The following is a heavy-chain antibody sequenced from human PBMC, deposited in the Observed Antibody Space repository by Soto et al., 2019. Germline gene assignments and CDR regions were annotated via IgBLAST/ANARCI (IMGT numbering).Heavy chain of an antibody. CDR3: ARESVRGYYFDY. CDR1: GGSISSGGYS. V-gene: IGHV4-30-2*01. Sequence: PSETLSLTCAVSGGSISSGGYSWSWIRQPPGKGLEWIGYIYHSGSTYYNPSLKSRVTISVDRSKNQFSLKLSSVTAADTAVYYCARESVRGYYFDYWGQGTLVTVS. CDR2: IYHSGST. D-gene: IGHD3-10*01. J-gene: IGHJ4*02.